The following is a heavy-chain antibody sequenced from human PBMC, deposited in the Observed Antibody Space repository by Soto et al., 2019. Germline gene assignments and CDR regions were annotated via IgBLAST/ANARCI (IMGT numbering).Heavy chain of an antibody. J-gene: IGHJ5*02. D-gene: IGHD2-2*01. V-gene: IGHV4-30-4*01. CDR1: GGSISSGDYY. CDR3: ARVVRFCSSRCCRGRNWLVP. Sequence: ASETLSLTCSVFGGSISSGDYYWSWIRQPPGKGLEWIGYMFYVGATYYNPSLKSRVTISVDTSKNQFSLKLNSVTAADTAVYHCARVVRFCSSRCCRGRNWLVPWGQGTLVTVSS. CDR2: MFYVGAT.